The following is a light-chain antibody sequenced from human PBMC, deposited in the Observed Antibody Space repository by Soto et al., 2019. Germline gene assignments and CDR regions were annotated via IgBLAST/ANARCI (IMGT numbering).Light chain of an antibody. Sequence: DIQMTQSPSTLSASVGDRVTITCRASQSINSGLAWYQQKPGKVPKVLIYKASSLESGVPSRFSGSGSGTEFTLTISSLQPDDFATYYCQQYNTYSRTFGQGTKVEIK. V-gene: IGKV1-5*03. CDR2: KAS. CDR1: QSINSG. J-gene: IGKJ1*01. CDR3: QQYNTYSRT.